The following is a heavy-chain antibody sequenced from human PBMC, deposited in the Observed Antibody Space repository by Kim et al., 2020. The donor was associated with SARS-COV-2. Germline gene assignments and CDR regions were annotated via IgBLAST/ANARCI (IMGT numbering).Heavy chain of an antibody. D-gene: IGHD1-26*01. J-gene: IGHJ3*01. CDR2: ISSSGSTI. Sequence: GGSLRLSCAASGFTFSSYEMNWVRQAPGKGLEWLSYISSSGSTIYYADSVKGRFTISRDNAKKSLYLEMNGLSAEDTAIYYCAAPVGRYGGLASDVWGQGTMVTVSS. CDR3: AAPVGRYGGLASDV. V-gene: IGHV3-48*03. CDR1: GFTFSSYE.